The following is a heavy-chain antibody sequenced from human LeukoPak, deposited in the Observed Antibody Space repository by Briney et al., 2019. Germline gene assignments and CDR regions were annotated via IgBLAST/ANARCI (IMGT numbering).Heavy chain of an antibody. CDR3: ARLKFYDSTGYSPGHYMDV. CDR1: GGPIYSYY. D-gene: IGHD3-22*01. V-gene: IGHV4-4*07. Sequence: SETLSLTCTVSGGPIYSYYWSWIRRTAGKGLEWIGRLYPGLSTDYNPSLKSRVTMSVDTSNNQFALKLNTVTAADTAVYYCARLKFYDSTGYSPGHYMDVWGKGTTVTVSS. CDR2: LYPGLST. J-gene: IGHJ6*03.